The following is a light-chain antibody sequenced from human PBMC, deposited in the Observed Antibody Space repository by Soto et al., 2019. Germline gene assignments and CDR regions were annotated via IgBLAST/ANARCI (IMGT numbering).Light chain of an antibody. J-gene: IGKJ1*01. CDR2: GAS. CDR3: QQYGSSRT. Sequence: EIVMTQSPATLSVPPGERATLSCRASQSVSSKLAWFQQKPGQAPRLLIYGASSRATGIPDRFSGSGSGTDFTLTISRLEPEDFAVYYCQQYGSSRTFGQGTKVDIK. V-gene: IGKV3-20*01. CDR1: QSVSSK.